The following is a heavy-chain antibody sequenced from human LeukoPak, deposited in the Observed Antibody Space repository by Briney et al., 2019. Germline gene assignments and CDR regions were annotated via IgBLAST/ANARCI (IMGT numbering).Heavy chain of an antibody. CDR2: ISSSGSTI. V-gene: IGHV3-48*04. D-gene: IGHD3-10*01. J-gene: IGHJ4*02. Sequence: GSLRLSCAASGFTFSSYSMNWVRQAPGKGLEWVSYISSSGSTIYYADSVKGRFTISRDNAKNSLYLQMNSLRAEDTAVYYCARGVKLLWFGEPNTDFDYWGQGTLVTVSS. CDR3: ARGVKLLWFGEPNTDFDY. CDR1: GFTFSSYS.